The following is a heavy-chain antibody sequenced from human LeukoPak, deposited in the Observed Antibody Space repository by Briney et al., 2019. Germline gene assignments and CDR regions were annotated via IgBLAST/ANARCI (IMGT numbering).Heavy chain of an antibody. CDR3: ARESDYDSRAFDY. Sequence: ASVKVSCKASGYTFTGYYVHWVRQAPGQGLEWMGWINPNSGGTNYAQKFQGRVTMTRDTSISTAYMELSRLRSDDTAVYYCARESDYDSRAFDYWGQGTLVTVSS. D-gene: IGHD3-22*01. CDR1: GYTFTGYY. J-gene: IGHJ4*02. CDR2: INPNSGGT. V-gene: IGHV1-2*02.